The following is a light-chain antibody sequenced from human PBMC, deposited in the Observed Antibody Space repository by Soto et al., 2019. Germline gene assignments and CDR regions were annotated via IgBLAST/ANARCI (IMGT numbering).Light chain of an antibody. J-gene: IGKJ4*01. CDR2: GAS. Sequence: EVVMTQSPATLSLSPGDRATVSCRASQGIGSNLAWYQQKPGQAPRLLIDGASTRAAGVPARFSGSGSGTEFTLPISSLQSEDFALYYCQQYSDWPPVTFGGVTKVEIK. CDR1: QGIGSN. CDR3: QQYSDWPPVT. V-gene: IGKV3-15*01.